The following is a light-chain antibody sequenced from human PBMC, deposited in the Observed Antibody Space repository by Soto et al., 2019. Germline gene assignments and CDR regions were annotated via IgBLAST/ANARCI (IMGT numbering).Light chain of an antibody. CDR3: QHANSFPPYT. CDR1: QGISSW. J-gene: IGKJ2*01. V-gene: IGKV1-12*01. Sequence: DIPMTQSPSSVSPSVGDRVTITCRASQGISSWLPWYQQKPGKAPKLLIYAASSLQCGVPSRFSGSESGTEFTVTISGLQPEYFASSYCQHANSFPPYTFGQGTKLEIK. CDR2: AAS.